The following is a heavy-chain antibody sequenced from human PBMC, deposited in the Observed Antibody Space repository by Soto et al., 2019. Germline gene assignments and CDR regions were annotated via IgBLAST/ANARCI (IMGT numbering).Heavy chain of an antibody. CDR3: AKNSGWFNT. CDR1: GFTFGSYW. Sequence: GGSLRLSCAASGFTFGSYWMSWVRQAPGKGLEWLATIKMDASEKKYVDSVKGRFTISRDNSINTVSLQMNSLRADDTALYFCAKNSGWFNTWGQGALVTVSS. D-gene: IGHD3-10*01. J-gene: IGHJ5*02. V-gene: IGHV3-7*03. CDR2: IKMDASEK.